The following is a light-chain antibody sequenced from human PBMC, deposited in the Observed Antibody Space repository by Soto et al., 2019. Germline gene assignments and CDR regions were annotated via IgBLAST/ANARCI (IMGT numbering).Light chain of an antibody. V-gene: IGLV2-23*01. CDR2: EGT. CDR3: CSYAGSYTLV. CDR1: SSDVVNDLL. J-gene: IGLJ2*01. Sequence: QTVVTQPASVSGSPGQSITISCTGTSSDVVNDLLVSWYQQQPGKAPKLMIYEGTKRPAGVSDRFSGSKSGNTASLTISGLQTEDEADYYCCSYAGSYTLVFGGGTKVTVL.